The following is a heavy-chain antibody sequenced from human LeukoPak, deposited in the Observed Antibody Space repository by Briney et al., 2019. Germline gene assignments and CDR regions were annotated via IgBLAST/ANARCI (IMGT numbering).Heavy chain of an antibody. CDR3: ARDRYSGSYSHDAFDI. Sequence: SENLSLNCTVSGGSISSYYWSWIRQPPGKGLEWIGYIYYSGSTNYNPSLKSRVTISVDTSKNQFSLKLSSVTAADTAVYYCARDRYSGSYSHDAFDIWGQGTMVTVSS. J-gene: IGHJ3*02. D-gene: IGHD1-26*01. CDR2: IYYSGST. CDR1: GGSISSYY. V-gene: IGHV4-59*01.